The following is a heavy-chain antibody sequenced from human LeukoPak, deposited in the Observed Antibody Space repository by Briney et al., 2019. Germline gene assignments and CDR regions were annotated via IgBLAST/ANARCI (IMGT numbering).Heavy chain of an antibody. CDR3: AKRTVYYDILTGHPDY. Sequence: GGSLRLSCAASGFTFSSYAMSWVRQAPGKGLEWVSAISGSGGSTYYAGSVKGRFTISRDNSKNTLYLQMNSLRAEDTAVYYCAKRTVYYDILTGHPDYWGQGTLVTVSS. D-gene: IGHD3-9*01. J-gene: IGHJ4*02. CDR2: ISGSGGST. V-gene: IGHV3-23*01. CDR1: GFTFSSYA.